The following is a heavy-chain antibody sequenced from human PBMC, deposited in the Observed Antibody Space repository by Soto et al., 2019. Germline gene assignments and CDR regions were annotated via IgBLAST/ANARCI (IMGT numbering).Heavy chain of an antibody. CDR3: ARGYCSGGSCYTSSYYYYMDV. CDR2: ISAYNGNT. CDR1: GYTFTSYG. Sequence: GASVKVSCKASGYTFTSYGISWVRQAPGQGLEWMGWISAYNGNTNYAQKLQGRVTMTTDTSTSTAYMELRSLRSDDTAVYYCARGYCSGGSCYTSSYYYYMDVWGKGTTVTVS. V-gene: IGHV1-18*01. D-gene: IGHD2-15*01. J-gene: IGHJ6*03.